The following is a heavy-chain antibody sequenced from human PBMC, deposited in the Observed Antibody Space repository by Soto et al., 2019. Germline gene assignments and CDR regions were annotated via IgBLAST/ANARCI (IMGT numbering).Heavy chain of an antibody. J-gene: IGHJ4*02. CDR2: INPSGGST. Sequence: GASVKVSCKASGYTFTSYYMHWVRQAPGQGLEWLGIINPSGGSTSYAQKFQGRVTMTRDTSTSTVYMELSSLRSEDTAVYYCHTIGYCRSTSCQTYYFDYWGQGTLVTVSS. CDR1: GYTFTSYY. V-gene: IGHV1-46*01. D-gene: IGHD2-2*01. CDR3: HTIGYCRSTSCQTYYFDY.